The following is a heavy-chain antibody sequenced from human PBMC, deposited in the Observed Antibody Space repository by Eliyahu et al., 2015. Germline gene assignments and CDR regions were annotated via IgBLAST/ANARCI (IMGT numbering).Heavy chain of an antibody. CDR3: ARESFYCSGGSCYSERPDAFDI. CDR1: GFTFSXXX. J-gene: IGHJ3*02. Sequence: QVQLVESGGGLVKPGGSLXLSXAASGFTFSXXXLXWIRQAPGKGLEWVXYISSSSSYTNYADSVKGRFTISRDNAKNSLYLQMNSLRAEDTAVYYCARESFYCSGGSCYSERPDAFDIWGQGTMVTVSS. V-gene: IGHV3-11*06. CDR2: ISSSSSYT. D-gene: IGHD2-15*01.